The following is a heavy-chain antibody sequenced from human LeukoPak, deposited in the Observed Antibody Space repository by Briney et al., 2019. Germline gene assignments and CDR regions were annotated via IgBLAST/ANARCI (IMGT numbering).Heavy chain of an antibody. CDR2: ISSSSSTI. CDR3: ARGSHYYDSSGYTLFDY. D-gene: IGHD3-22*01. CDR1: GFTFSSYA. V-gene: IGHV3-48*01. J-gene: IGHJ4*02. Sequence: GGSLGLSCAASGFTFSSYAMSWVRQAPGKGLEWVSYISSSSSTIYYADSVKGRFTISRDNAKNSLYLQMNSLRAEDTAVYYCARGSHYYDSSGYTLFDYWGQGTLVTVSS.